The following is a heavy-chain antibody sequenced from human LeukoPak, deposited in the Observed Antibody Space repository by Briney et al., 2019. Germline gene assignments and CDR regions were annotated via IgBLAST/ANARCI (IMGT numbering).Heavy chain of an antibody. CDR2: IYPDDSDT. CDR1: GYTFSNYW. D-gene: IGHD3-3*01. Sequence: GESLKISCKASGYTFSNYWIGWVRQMPGKGLEWMGIIYPDDSDTRYSPSFQGQVTISADKSISTAYLQWSSLKASDTAMYYCARRDLYDFWSGNFDYWGQGTLVTVSS. J-gene: IGHJ4*02. V-gene: IGHV5-51*01. CDR3: ARRDLYDFWSGNFDY.